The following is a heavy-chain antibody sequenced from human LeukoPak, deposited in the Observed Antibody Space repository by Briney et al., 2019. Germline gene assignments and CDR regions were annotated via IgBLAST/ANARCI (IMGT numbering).Heavy chain of an antibody. CDR2: IRYDGSNK. J-gene: IGHJ3*02. Sequence: GGSLRLSCAASGFTFSNYGIHWVRQAPGKGLEWVAFIRYDGSNKYYADSVKGRFTISRDNSKNTLYLQMSSLRAEDTAVYYCAKDGRQRKTYFYGSGSANAFDIWGQGTMVTVSP. CDR3: AKDGRQRKTYFYGSGSANAFDI. V-gene: IGHV3-30*02. CDR1: GFTFSNYG. D-gene: IGHD3-10*01.